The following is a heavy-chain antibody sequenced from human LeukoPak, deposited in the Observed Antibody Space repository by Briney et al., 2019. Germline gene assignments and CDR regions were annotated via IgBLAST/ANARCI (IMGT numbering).Heavy chain of an antibody. CDR3: ARDSIAIPPGGSFDY. Sequence: GGSLRLSCAASGFTVSSNYMSWVRQAPGKGLEWVSVIYSGGSTYYADSVKGRFTISRDNSKNTLYLQMNSLRAEDTAVYYCARDSIAIPPGGSFDYWGQGTLVTVSS. CDR2: IYSGGST. J-gene: IGHJ4*02. D-gene: IGHD2-2*02. V-gene: IGHV3-53*01. CDR1: GFTVSSNY.